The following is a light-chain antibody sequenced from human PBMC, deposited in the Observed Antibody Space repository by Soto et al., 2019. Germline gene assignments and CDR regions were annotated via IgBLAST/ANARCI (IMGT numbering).Light chain of an antibody. J-gene: IGKJ4*01. Sequence: DIQMTQSPSTVSASVGDRVTFTCRASQGIATWLAWYQQKPGKTPKLLIYAASSLQSGIPSRFSGSGSGTDFTLTINNLQPEDFATYYCQQTDSFPLTFAGGTKVEIK. CDR2: AAS. CDR3: QQTDSFPLT. CDR1: QGIATW. V-gene: IGKV1-12*01.